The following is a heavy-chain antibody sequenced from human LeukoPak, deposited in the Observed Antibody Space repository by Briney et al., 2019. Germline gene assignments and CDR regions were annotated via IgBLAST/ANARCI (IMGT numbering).Heavy chain of an antibody. V-gene: IGHV1-69*05. CDR3: ARDRAPHSSSWYGYFDY. CDR2: IIPIFGTA. J-gene: IGHJ4*02. Sequence: SVNVSCKASGGTFSSYAISWVRQAPGQGLEWMGGIIPIFGTANYAQKFQGRVTITTDESTSTAYMELSSLRSEDTAVYYCARDRAPHSSSWYGYFDYWGQGTLVTVSS. CDR1: GGTFSSYA. D-gene: IGHD6-13*01.